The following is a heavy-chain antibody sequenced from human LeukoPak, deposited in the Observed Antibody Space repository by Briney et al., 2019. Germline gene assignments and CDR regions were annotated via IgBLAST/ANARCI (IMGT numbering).Heavy chain of an antibody. Sequence: GGSLRLSCAASGFTFSSYEMNWVRQAPGKGLEWVAVISYDGSNKYYADSVKGRFTISRDNSKNTLYLQMNSLRAEDTAVYYCAKSNVLLWFGEGHNYGMDVWGKGTTVTVSS. V-gene: IGHV3-30*18. D-gene: IGHD3-10*01. J-gene: IGHJ6*04. CDR2: ISYDGSNK. CDR3: AKSNVLLWFGEGHNYGMDV. CDR1: GFTFSSYE.